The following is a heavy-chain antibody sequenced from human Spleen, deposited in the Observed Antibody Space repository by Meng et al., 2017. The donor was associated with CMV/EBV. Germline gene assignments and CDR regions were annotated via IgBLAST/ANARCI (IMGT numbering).Heavy chain of an antibody. V-gene: IGHV1-2*02. CDR2: INPNSGST. CDR3: ATPPGGQWLVRDY. D-gene: IGHD6-19*01. CDR1: GYTFTGYY. J-gene: IGHJ4*02. Sequence: ASVKVSCKASGYTFTGYYMHWVRQAPGQGLEWMGWINPNSGSTNYAQKFQGRVTMTRDTSISTAYMELSRLRSDDTAVYYCATPPGGQWLVRDYWGQGTLVTVSS.